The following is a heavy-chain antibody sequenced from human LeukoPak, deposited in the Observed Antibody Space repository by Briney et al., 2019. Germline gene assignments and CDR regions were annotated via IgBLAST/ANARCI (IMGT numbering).Heavy chain of an antibody. V-gene: IGHV3-21*01. J-gene: IGHJ4*02. CDR2: ISSSSYI. CDR3: ARDHDGLDLGDFDY. CDR1: GFTFSSYS. D-gene: IGHD3-10*01. Sequence: GGSLRLSCAASGFTFSSYSMNWVRQAPGKGLEWVSSISSSSYIYYADSVKGRFTISRDNAKNSLYLQMNSLRAEDTAVYYCARDHDGLDLGDFDYWGQGTLVTVSS.